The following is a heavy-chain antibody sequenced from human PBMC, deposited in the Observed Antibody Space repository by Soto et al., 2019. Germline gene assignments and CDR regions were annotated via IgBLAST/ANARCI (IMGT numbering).Heavy chain of an antibody. Sequence: EVQLVESGGGLVQPGGSLKLSCAASGFTFSGSAMHWVRQASGKGLEWVGRIRSKANSYATAYAASVKGRFTISRDDSKNTAYLQMNSVKTEDTAVYYCTRAKLLDPYYYYYYMDVWGKGTTVTVSS. CDR1: GFTFSGSA. V-gene: IGHV3-73*01. D-gene: IGHD2-15*01. CDR2: IRSKANSYAT. J-gene: IGHJ6*03. CDR3: TRAKLLDPYYYYYYMDV.